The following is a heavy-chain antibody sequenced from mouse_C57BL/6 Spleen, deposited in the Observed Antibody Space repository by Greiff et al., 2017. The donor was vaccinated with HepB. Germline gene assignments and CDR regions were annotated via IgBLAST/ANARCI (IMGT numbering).Heavy chain of an antibody. V-gene: IGHV1-15*01. J-gene: IGHJ4*01. CDR2: IDPGTGGT. CDR1: GYTFTDYE. Sequence: QVQLQQSGAELVRPGASVTLSCKASGYTFTDYEMHWVKQTPVHGLEWIGAIDPGTGGTAYNQKFKGKAILTADKSSSTAYMELRSLTSEDSAVYYCTRKGGVYAMDYWGQGTSVTVSS. CDR3: TRKGGVYAMDY.